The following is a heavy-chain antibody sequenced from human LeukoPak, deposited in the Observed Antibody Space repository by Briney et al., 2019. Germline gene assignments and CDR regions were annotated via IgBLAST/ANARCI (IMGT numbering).Heavy chain of an antibody. CDR2: IYYSGST. CDR3: ARGPLLWFGEAVDY. CDR1: GGSISSYY. J-gene: IGHJ4*02. V-gene: IGHV4-59*01. Sequence: SETLSLTCTVSGGSISSYYWSWIRQPPGKGLEWIGYIYYSGSTNYNPSLKSRVTISVDTSKNQFSLKLSSVTAADTAVYYCARGPLLWFGEAVDYWGQGTLVTVSS. D-gene: IGHD3-10*01.